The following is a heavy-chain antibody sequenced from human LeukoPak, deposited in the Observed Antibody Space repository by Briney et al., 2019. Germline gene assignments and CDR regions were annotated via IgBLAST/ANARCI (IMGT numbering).Heavy chain of an antibody. Sequence: KSSETLSLTCTVSGGSISSYYWTWIRQPPGKSLEWIGYVHYSGSTKYNPSLESRVTMSVDTSKNQFSMKMESVTAADTGVFFCARGHSYSAGSNVGYDAWGQGILVTVSS. D-gene: IGHD1-26*01. V-gene: IGHV4-59*08. CDR1: GGSISSYY. CDR3: ARGHSYSAGSNVGYDA. CDR2: VHYSGST. J-gene: IGHJ5*02.